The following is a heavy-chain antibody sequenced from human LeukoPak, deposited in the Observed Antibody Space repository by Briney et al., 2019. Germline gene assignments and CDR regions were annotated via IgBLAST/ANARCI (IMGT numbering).Heavy chain of an antibody. D-gene: IGHD4-17*01. CDR3: AKDQDYGDYAVGADAFDI. CDR1: GFTFSSCG. Sequence: GGSLRLSCAASGFTFSSCGMHWVRQAPGKGLEWVAVISYDGSNKYYADSVKGRFTISRDNSKNTLYLQMNSLRAEDTAVYYCAKDQDYGDYAVGADAFDIWGQGTMVTVSS. V-gene: IGHV3-30*18. J-gene: IGHJ3*02. CDR2: ISYDGSNK.